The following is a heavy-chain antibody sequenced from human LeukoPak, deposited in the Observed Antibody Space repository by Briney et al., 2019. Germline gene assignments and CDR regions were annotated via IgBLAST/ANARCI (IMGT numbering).Heavy chain of an antibody. CDR2: INHSGST. Sequence: SETLSLTCAVYGGSFSGYYWSWIRQPPGKELEWIGEINHSGSTNYNPSLKSRVTISVDTSKNQFSLKLSSVTAADTAVYYCARRRQWELKNRYYFDYWGQGTLVTVSS. D-gene: IGHD1-26*01. J-gene: IGHJ4*02. CDR3: ARRRQWELKNRYYFDY. V-gene: IGHV4-34*01. CDR1: GGSFSGYY.